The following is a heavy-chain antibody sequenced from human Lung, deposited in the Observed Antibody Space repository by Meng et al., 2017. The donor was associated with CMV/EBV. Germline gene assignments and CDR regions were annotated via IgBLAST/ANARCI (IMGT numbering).Heavy chain of an antibody. J-gene: IGHJ4*02. CDR2: IRYDEKTK. CDR1: GFNFRIYG. D-gene: IGHD3-16*01. Sequence: GESXKISCAASGFNFRIYGMHWVRQLPGKGLEWVAFIRYDEKTKYYTDSVKGRFTISRDNSKNTVYLQMNSLRPEETAVYYCAKDLLLFGGANAYFDSWGQGXLATVSS. CDR3: AKDLLLFGGANAYFDS. V-gene: IGHV3-30*02.